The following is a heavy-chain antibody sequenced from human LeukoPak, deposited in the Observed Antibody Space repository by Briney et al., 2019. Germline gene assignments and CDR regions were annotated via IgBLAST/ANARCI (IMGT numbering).Heavy chain of an antibody. Sequence: GGSLRLSCAASGFTFSSYGMHWVRQAPGKGLEWVGNIKQDGSEKYYVGSVKGRFTISRDNAENSLYLQMNSLRAEDTAVYYCARDGRHSSGFNYYYYYYMDVWGKGTTVTVSS. D-gene: IGHD3-22*01. V-gene: IGHV3-7*01. CDR1: GFTFSSYG. CDR2: IKQDGSEK. CDR3: ARDGRHSSGFNYYYYYYMDV. J-gene: IGHJ6*03.